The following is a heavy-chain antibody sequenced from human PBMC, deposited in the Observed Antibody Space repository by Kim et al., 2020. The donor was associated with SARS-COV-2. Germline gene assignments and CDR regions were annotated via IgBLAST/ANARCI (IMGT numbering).Heavy chain of an antibody. CDR1: GDSVSSNSAA. D-gene: IGHD6-13*01. CDR2: TYYRSKWYN. Sequence: SQTLSLTCAISGDSVSSNSAAWNWIRQSPSRGLEWLGRTYYRSKWYNDYAVSVKSRITINPDTSKNQFSLQLNSVTPEDTAVYYCARAGAYSSSWSKTNYFDYWGQGTLVTVSS. CDR3: ARAGAYSSSWSKTNYFDY. J-gene: IGHJ4*02. V-gene: IGHV6-1*01.